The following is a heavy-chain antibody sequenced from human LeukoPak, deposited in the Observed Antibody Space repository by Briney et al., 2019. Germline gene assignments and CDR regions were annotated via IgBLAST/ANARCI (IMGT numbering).Heavy chain of an antibody. Sequence: PGGSLRLSCAASGFTFLTYAMSWVRQAPGKGLQWVSVIRDSGASTYYADSVKGRFTISRDNSKNTLYLQMNSLRAEDTAVYYCAKAGRSDWYPGWPFDIWGQGTMVTVSS. CDR3: AKAGRSDWYPGWPFDI. V-gene: IGHV3-23*01. CDR2: IRDSGAST. CDR1: GFTFLTYA. D-gene: IGHD6-19*01. J-gene: IGHJ3*02.